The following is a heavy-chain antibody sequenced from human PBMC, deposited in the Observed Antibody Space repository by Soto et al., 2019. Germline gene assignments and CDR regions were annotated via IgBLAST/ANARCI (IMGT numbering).Heavy chain of an antibody. D-gene: IGHD3-22*01. CDR1: GGSISSYY. Sequence: QVQLQESGPGLVKPSETLSLTCTVSGGSISSYYWSWIRQPPGKGLEWIGYIYYSGSTNYNPSLKSRVTISVDTSKNQFSLKLSSVTAAVTAVYYCARTYYYDSSGNGMDVWGQGTTVTVSS. J-gene: IGHJ6*02. CDR3: ARTYYYDSSGNGMDV. V-gene: IGHV4-59*01. CDR2: IYYSGST.